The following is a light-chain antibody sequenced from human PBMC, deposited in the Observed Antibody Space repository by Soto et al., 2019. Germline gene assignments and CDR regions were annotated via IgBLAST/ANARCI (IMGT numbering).Light chain of an antibody. V-gene: IGKV1-5*03. CDR3: QHYNSYSEA. J-gene: IGKJ1*01. CDR2: KAS. Sequence: DIQMTQAPSALSGSLGARVTITCGASQTISSWLAWYQQKPGKAPKLLIYKASTLKSGVPSRFSGSGSGTEFTLTISSLQPDDFATYYCQHYNSYSEAFGDGTMG. CDR1: QTISSW.